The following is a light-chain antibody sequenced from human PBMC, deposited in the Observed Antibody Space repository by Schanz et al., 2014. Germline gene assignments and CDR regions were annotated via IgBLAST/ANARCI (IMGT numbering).Light chain of an antibody. CDR2: DAS. CDR3: QQYNNWVT. CDR1: QSVGSY. V-gene: IGKV3-11*01. Sequence: EIVLTQSPVTLSLSPGERATLSCRTSQSVGSYLAWYQQKYGQAPRLLIYDASIRATGIPARFSGRGSGTDFTLTISSLQSEDFAVYYCQQYNNWVTFGGGTKVEIK. J-gene: IGKJ4*01.